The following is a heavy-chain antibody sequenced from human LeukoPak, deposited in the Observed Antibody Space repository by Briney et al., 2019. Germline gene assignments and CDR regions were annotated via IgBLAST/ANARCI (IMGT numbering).Heavy chain of an antibody. Sequence: SVKVSCKASGGTFSSYAISWVRQAPGQGLEWMGGIIPIFGTANYAQKFQGRVTITADESTSTAYMELSSLRSEDTAVYYCARDLGGLLWFGEFGYWGQGTLVTVSS. CDR2: IIPIFGTA. J-gene: IGHJ4*02. V-gene: IGHV1-69*01. CDR3: ARDLGGLLWFGEFGY. CDR1: GGTFSSYA. D-gene: IGHD3-10*01.